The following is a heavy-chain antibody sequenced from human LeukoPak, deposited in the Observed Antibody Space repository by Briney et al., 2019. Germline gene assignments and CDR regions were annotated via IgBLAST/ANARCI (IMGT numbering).Heavy chain of an antibody. CDR1: GGSISSGGYY. Sequence: SQTLSLTCTVSGGSISSGGYYWSWIRQHPGKGLEWIGYIYYSGSTDYNPSLKSRFTMSVDTSKNQFSLKLSSVTAADTAVYYCASADYDMAFDIWGQGTVVTVSS. V-gene: IGHV4-31*03. CDR3: ASADYDMAFDI. J-gene: IGHJ3*02. D-gene: IGHD3-9*01. CDR2: IYYSGST.